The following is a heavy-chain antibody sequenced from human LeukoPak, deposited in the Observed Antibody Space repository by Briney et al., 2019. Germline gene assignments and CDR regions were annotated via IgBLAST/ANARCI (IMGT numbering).Heavy chain of an antibody. D-gene: IGHD5-24*01. V-gene: IGHV7-4-1*02. CDR2: IDTNTGNP. Sequence: ASVKVSCKASGYTFTTYAMNWVRQAAGRGLAWMGWIDTNTGNPTYAQDFTGRFVFSLDTSVSTAYLQISSLQAEDTAVYYCTRGHTGGYSRNEYWGQGTLVTVSS. CDR1: GYTFTTYA. CDR3: TRGHTGGYSRNEY. J-gene: IGHJ4*02.